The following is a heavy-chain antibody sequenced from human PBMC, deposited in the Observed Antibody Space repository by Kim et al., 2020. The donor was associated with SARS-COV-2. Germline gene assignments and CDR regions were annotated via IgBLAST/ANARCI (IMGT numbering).Heavy chain of an antibody. CDR2: IYYSGST. D-gene: IGHD6-19*01. CDR3: ARHTRGGIGWLAMDFDI. Sequence: SETLSLTCTVSGGSISSGSYYWGWIRQPPGKGLEWIGNIYYSGSTYYNPSLKSRVTISVDTSKNQFSLKLSSVTAADTAVYYCARHTRGGIGWLAMDFDIWGQGTMVTVSS. CDR1: GGSISSGSYY. J-gene: IGHJ3*02. V-gene: IGHV4-39*01.